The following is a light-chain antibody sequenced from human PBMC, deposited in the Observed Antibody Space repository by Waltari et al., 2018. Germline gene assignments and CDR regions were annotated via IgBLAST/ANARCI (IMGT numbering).Light chain of an antibody. J-gene: IGLJ2*01. V-gene: IGLV2-23*02. CDR1: SSDVGSFNL. CDR3: CSYGGSSTFVI. Sequence: QSALTQPASVSGSPGQSITISCTGTSSDVGSFNLVSCYQQHPNKAPKLMIYQVSKRPSALSNRFSGSKSGNTASLTISGRQAEDEAEYYCCSYGGSSTFVIFGGGTKLTVL. CDR2: QVS.